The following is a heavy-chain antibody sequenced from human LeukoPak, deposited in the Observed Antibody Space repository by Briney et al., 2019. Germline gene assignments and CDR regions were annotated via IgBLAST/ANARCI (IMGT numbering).Heavy chain of an antibody. J-gene: IGHJ6*03. Sequence: PSETLSLTCTVSGGSISRYYWTWIRQPPGKGLEWFGYVYDSGTTNYNPSLKSRVTISVDTSKNQFSLKLSSVTAADTAVYYCARVSWFPGTSYFYMDVWGKGTTVTDSS. CDR3: ARVSWFPGTSYFYMDV. V-gene: IGHV4-59*01. D-gene: IGHD1-1*01. CDR1: GGSISRYY. CDR2: VYDSGTT.